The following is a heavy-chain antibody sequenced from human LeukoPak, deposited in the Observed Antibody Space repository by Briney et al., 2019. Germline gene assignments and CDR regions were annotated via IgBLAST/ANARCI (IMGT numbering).Heavy chain of an antibody. Sequence: GGTLRLSCAASGFTFSSFYMNWIRQAPGKGLEWVATIDKDGSEKYYVDSVKGRFTISRDNAKNSLSLEMNSLRVEDTAVYYCARIFGYYYYYLDVWGKGTPVTISS. CDR1: GFTFSSFY. J-gene: IGHJ6*03. V-gene: IGHV3-7*01. CDR2: IDKDGSEK. CDR3: ARIFGYYYYYLDV. D-gene: IGHD3-3*01.